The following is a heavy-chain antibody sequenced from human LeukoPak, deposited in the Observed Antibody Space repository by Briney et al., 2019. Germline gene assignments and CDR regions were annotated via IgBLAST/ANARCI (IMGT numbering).Heavy chain of an antibody. D-gene: IGHD3-10*01. J-gene: IGHJ5*02. CDR2: IYYSGST. CDR1: GGSISSGGYY. CDR3: ARGSYYGPGWFDP. V-gene: IGHV4-31*03. Sequence: PSETLSLTCTVSGGSISSGGYYWSWIRQHPGKGLEWIGYIYYSGSTYYNPSLKSRVTISVDTSKNQFSLKLSSVTAADTAVYYCARGSYYGPGWFDPWGQGTLVTVPS.